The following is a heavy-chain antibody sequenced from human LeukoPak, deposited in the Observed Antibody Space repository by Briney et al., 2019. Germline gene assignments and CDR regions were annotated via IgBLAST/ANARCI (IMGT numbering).Heavy chain of an antibody. D-gene: IGHD2-15*01. V-gene: IGHV3-23*01. Sequence: GGSLRLSCAASGFTFSSYAMSWVRQAPGKGLEWVSAISGSGGSTYYAGSVKGRFTLSRDNSKNTLYLQMNSLRAEDTAVYYCAGRYCSGGTCYHFDYWGQGTLVTVSS. CDR3: AGRYCSGGTCYHFDY. CDR2: ISGSGGST. CDR1: GFTFSSYA. J-gene: IGHJ4*02.